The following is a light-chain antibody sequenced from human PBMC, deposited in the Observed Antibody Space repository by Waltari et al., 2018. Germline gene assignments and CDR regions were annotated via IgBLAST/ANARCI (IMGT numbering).Light chain of an antibody. V-gene: IGKV1-6*01. CDR3: LQDYDYPWT. Sequence: AIQMTQSPSSLSASVGDIVTITCRASQGIGSDLGWYQQSPDKAPKLLIYAASILQSGVPSRFSGSGSGTDFTLTISSLQPDDFATYYCLQDYDYPWTFGQGTKVEIK. J-gene: IGKJ1*01. CDR1: QGIGSD. CDR2: AAS.